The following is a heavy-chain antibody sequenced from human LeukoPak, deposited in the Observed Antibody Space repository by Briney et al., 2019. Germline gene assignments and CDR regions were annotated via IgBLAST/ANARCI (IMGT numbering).Heavy chain of an antibody. J-gene: IGHJ4*02. CDR2: ISGYNGNT. CDR3: ARFRYSSGCDY. D-gene: IGHD6-19*01. CDR1: GYTFISYG. V-gene: IGHV1-18*01. Sequence: SVKVSCKASGYTFISYGISWVRQAPGQGLEWMGWISGYNGNTNYVQKLQGRVTMATETSTSTAYMELSSLRSEDTAVYYCARFRYSSGCDYWGQGTLVTVSS.